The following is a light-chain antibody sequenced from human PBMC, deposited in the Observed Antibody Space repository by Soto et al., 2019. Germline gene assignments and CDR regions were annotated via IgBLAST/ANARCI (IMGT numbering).Light chain of an antibody. CDR2: AAS. Sequence: IQLTQSPSSLSASVGDRVTITCRASQDIAIYLAWYQQKPGEAPKLLIYAASTLYGGVPSRFSGSGSGTDFALTITSLQAEDFATYYCQQYNNWPPRTFGQGTKVEIK. CDR1: QDIAIY. J-gene: IGKJ1*01. V-gene: IGKV1-9*01. CDR3: QQYNNWPPRT.